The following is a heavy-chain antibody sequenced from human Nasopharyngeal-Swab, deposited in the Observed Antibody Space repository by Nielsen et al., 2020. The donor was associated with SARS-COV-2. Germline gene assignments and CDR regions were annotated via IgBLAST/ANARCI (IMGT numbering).Heavy chain of an antibody. Sequence: GESLKISCAASGFTFSDYYMSWIRQAPGKGLEWVSYIRSSGSTIYNADSVKGRFTISRDNAKNSLYLQMHSLTAEDTAVYYCARGQQGALYYFDYWGQGTLVTVSS. J-gene: IGHJ4*02. CDR2: IRSSGSTI. D-gene: IGHD6-13*01. CDR3: ARGQQGALYYFDY. CDR1: GFTFSDYY. V-gene: IGHV3-11*04.